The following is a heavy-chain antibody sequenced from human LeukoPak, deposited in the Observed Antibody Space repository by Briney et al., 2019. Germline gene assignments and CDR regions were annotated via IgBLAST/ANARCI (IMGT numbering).Heavy chain of an antibody. CDR3: ARGYYSGSRIDY. J-gene: IGHJ4*02. Sequence: GGSLRLSCVASGFTVTSNYMTWVRQAPGKGLEWVSLIYTGGNTYYADSVKGRFTISRDNARNTLYLQMNSLTADDTAVYYCARGYYSGSRIDYWGQGTLVTVSS. CDR2: IYTGGNT. V-gene: IGHV3-53*01. CDR1: GFTVTSNY. D-gene: IGHD6-13*01.